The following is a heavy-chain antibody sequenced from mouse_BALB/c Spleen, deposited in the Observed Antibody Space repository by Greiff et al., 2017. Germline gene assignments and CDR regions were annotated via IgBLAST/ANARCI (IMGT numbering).Heavy chain of an antibody. CDR3: ASGLRLRTFDY. V-gene: IGHV14-4*02. D-gene: IGHD1-2*01. Sequence: VQLQQSGAELVRSGASVKLSCTASGFNIKDYYMHWVKQRPEQGLEWIGWIDPENGDTEYAPKFKGKATLTADKSSNTAYMQLSSLTSEDSAVYFCASGLRLRTFDYWGQGTTLTVSS. CDR2: IDPENGDT. J-gene: IGHJ2*01. CDR1: GFNIKDYY.